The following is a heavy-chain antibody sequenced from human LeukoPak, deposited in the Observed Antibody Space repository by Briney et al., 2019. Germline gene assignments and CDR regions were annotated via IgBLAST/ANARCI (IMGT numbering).Heavy chain of an antibody. J-gene: IGHJ4*02. CDR3: ARDLGYSGYAGLDY. CDR2: ISYDGSNK. CDR1: GFTFSSYA. D-gene: IGHD5-12*01. V-gene: IGHV3-30-3*01. Sequence: GGSLRLSCAASGFTFSSYAMSWVRQAPGKGLEWVAVISYDGSNKYYADSVKGRFTISRDNSKNTLYLQMNSLRAEDTAVYYCARDLGYSGYAGLDYWGQGTLVTVSS.